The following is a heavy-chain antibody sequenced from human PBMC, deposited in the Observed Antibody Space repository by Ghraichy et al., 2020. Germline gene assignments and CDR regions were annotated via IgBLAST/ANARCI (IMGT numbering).Heavy chain of an antibody. CDR3: ARGRGGYYGVDV. J-gene: IGHJ6*02. CDR1: GFTLNSFW. V-gene: IGHV3-7*03. CDR2: IKQDGGEK. Sequence: GGSLRLSCAASGFTLNSFWMSWVRQAPGKGLEWVANIKQDGGEKFSLDSVKGRFTISRDNANNSLFLEMNSLRVEDTALYYCARGRGGYYGVDVWGQGTTVTVSS. D-gene: IGHD3-10*01.